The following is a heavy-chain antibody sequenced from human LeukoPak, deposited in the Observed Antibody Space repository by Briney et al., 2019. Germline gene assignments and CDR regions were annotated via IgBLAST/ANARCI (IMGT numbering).Heavy chain of an antibody. Sequence: GASVNVSCKASGYNFTSYYMHWVRQAPGQGLEWMGIINPSGGSTSYAQKFQGRVTMTRDTSTSTVYMELSSLRSEDTAVYYCASTRIAAAGTFDYWGQGTLVTVSS. CDR2: INPSGGST. V-gene: IGHV1-46*01. J-gene: IGHJ4*02. CDR1: GYNFTSYY. D-gene: IGHD6-13*01. CDR3: ASTRIAAAGTFDY.